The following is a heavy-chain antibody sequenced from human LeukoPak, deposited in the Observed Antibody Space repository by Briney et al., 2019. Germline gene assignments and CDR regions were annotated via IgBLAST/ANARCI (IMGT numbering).Heavy chain of an antibody. CDR1: GGSISSDY. D-gene: IGHD1-14*01. V-gene: IGHV4-59*01. J-gene: IGHJ4*02. CDR2: SYYSGPP. Sequence: PSETLSLTCTVSGGSISSDYWSWIRQPPGKGLEWIGFSYYSGPPSYNPSLKTRVTISLDTSKNQFSLKVISVTAADTGVYYCAREVAGTPFIDYWGQGTLVTVSS. CDR3: AREVAGTPFIDY.